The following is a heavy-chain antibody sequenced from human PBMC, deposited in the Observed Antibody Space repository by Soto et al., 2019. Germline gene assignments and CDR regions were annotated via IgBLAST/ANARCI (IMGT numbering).Heavy chain of an antibody. D-gene: IGHD1-26*01. V-gene: IGHV3-23*01. CDR3: ADVSGSHMNYYYGMGV. CDR2: IGGSGATT. J-gene: IGHJ6*02. CDR1: GFTFSSYA. Sequence: GGSLRLSCRASGFTFSSYAMTWVRQAPGKGLEWVSGIGGSGATTYYADTVRGRFTISRDNSKNTLYLQMNRLRGDDTAVYYCADVSGSHMNYYYGMGVWVQGTTVTVSS.